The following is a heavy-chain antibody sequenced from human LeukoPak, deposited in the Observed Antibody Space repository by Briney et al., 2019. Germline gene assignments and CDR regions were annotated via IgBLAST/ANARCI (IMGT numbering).Heavy chain of an antibody. CDR2: ISSSGDSL. CDR3: AREIVILPDYFYCGLDV. V-gene: IGHV3-11*01. J-gene: IGHJ6*02. D-gene: IGHD2/OR15-2a*01. CDR1: GFTFSDYY. Sequence: GGSLRLSCAASGFTFSDYYMTWIRQAPGKGLEWVSFISSSGDSLYYADSVRGRFTISRDNAKNSLFLQMDSLRAEDTAVYYCAREIVILPDYFYCGLDVWGQGTTVIVSS.